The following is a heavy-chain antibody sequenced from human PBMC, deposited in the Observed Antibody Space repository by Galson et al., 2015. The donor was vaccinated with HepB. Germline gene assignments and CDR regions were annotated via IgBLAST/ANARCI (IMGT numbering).Heavy chain of an antibody. CDR2: INPNSGGT. J-gene: IGHJ6*03. D-gene: IGHD4-11*01. CDR1: GYTFTGYY. Sequence: SVKVSCKASGYTFTGYYMQWVRQAPGQGLEGMGWINPNSGGTNYAQEFQGRVTMTRDTSISTDYMELSRLRSDDTAVYYCARDLAYSHYYMDVWGKGTPVTVSS. V-gene: IGHV1-2*02. CDR3: ARDLAYSHYYMDV.